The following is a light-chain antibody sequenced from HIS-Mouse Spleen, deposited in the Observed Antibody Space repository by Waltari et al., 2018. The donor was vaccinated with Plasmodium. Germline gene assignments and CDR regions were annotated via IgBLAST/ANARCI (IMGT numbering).Light chain of an antibody. J-gene: IGKJ4*01. Sequence: DIQMTQSPSSLSASVADRVTISCRESQSISSYLNWYQQKQGKAPKLLIYAASSLQSGVPSRFSGSGSGTDFTLTISSLQPEDFATYYCQQSYSTPQLTFGGGTKVEIK. CDR3: QQSYSTPQLT. V-gene: IGKV1-39*01. CDR2: AAS. CDR1: QSISSY.